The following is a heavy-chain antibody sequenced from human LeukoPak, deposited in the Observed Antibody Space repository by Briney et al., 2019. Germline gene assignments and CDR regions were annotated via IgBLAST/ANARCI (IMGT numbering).Heavy chain of an antibody. CDR3: AKDPLPYYDILTGYSSYSDY. J-gene: IGHJ4*02. V-gene: IGHV3-23*01. Sequence: PGGSLRLSCAASGFTFSSYAMSWVRQAPGKGLEWVSAISGSGGSTYYADSVKGRFTISRDNSKNTLYLQMNSLRAEDTAVYYCAKDPLPYYDILTGYSSYSDYWGQGTLVTVSS. CDR2: ISGSGGST. CDR1: GFTFSSYA. D-gene: IGHD3-9*01.